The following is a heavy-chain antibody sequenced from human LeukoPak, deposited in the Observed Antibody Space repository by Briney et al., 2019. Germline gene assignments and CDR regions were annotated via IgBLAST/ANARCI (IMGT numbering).Heavy chain of an antibody. CDR2: IKQDGSEK. Sequence: GGSLRLSCAASGFTFRRYWMSWARQASGKGLERVANIKQDGSEKYYVDPVKGRFTISRDNAKNSLYLQMNSLRAEDTAVYYCVGLGENYWGQGTLVTVSS. CDR3: VGLGENY. J-gene: IGHJ4*02. CDR1: GFTFRRYW. V-gene: IGHV3-7*02. D-gene: IGHD3-10*01.